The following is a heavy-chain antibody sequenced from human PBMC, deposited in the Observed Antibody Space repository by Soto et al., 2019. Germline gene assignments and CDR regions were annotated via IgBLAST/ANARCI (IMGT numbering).Heavy chain of an antibody. CDR1: GFTFSSHW. CDR2: IHPDGSAQ. CDR3: SKNLASSGDDS. Sequence: GGSLRLSCAASGFTFSSHWMTWVRQAPGKGLEWIANIHPDGSAQNYVDSVRGRFTISRDNTKNSLYLQINSLRVEDTAVYYCSKNLASSGDDSWGPGTLVTVS. V-gene: IGHV3-7*01. J-gene: IGHJ4*02. D-gene: IGHD6-25*01.